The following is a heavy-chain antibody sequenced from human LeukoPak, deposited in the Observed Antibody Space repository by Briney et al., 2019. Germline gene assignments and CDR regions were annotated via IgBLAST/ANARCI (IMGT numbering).Heavy chain of an antibody. CDR2: ISSSSSYI. CDR3: ARVPRGELLLPLDY. V-gene: IGHV3-21*01. D-gene: IGHD1-26*01. J-gene: IGHJ4*02. CDR1: GFSFSSYR. Sequence: GGSLRLSCAASGFSFSSYRMNWVRQAPGKGLEWVSSISSSSSYIYYADSVKGRFTISRDNAKNSLYLQMNSLRAEDTAVYYCARVPRGELLLPLDYWGQGTLVTVSS.